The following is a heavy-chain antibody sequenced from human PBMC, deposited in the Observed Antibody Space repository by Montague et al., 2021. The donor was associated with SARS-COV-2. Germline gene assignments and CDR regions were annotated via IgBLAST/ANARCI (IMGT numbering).Heavy chain of an antibody. CDR2: IYYSGRT. J-gene: IGHJ4*02. V-gene: IGHV4-59*08. D-gene: IGHD3-9*01. CDR1: GDSISNYY. Sequence: SETLSLTCTVSGDSISNYYWSWIRRPPGKGPEWLGYIYYSGRTNXNPSLKSRVTISVDTSKNQFSLRLSSVTAADTAVYYCARLPYILPGYAYFDFWGQGSLVIVSS. CDR3: ARLPYILPGYAYFDF.